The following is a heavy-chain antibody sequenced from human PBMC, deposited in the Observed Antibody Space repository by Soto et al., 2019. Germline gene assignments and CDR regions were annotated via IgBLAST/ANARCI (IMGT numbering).Heavy chain of an antibody. CDR1: GLSVSTSGVG. CDR3: AHKGGRGAGMDV. D-gene: IGHD2-15*01. J-gene: IGHJ6*02. CDR2: IYWDDDK. V-gene: IGHV2-5*02. Sequence: SGAALGNAEQSVGLACRFSGLSVSTSGVGVAWIRQPPGKALEWLALIYWDDDKRYSPFLQSRVTITKDTSKNQVVLTMTNMDPVDTATYYCAHKGGRGAGMDVWGQGTTVTV.